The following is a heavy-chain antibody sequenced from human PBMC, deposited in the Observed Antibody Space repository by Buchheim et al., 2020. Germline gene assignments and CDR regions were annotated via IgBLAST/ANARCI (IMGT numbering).Heavy chain of an antibody. CDR2: ITSSGGYT. CDR1: GFTFNAYA. D-gene: IGHD2-2*01. V-gene: IGHV3-23*01. J-gene: IGHJ5*02. CDR3: AKDVRYCSNNRCDS. Sequence: EVQLLESGGGLVQPGGSLRLSCAASGFTFNAYAMSWVRQAPGKGLEWVSGITSSGGYTLYADSVKGRFTISRDNLKNTLSLQMNSLRDEDTALYYCAKDVRYCSNNRCDSWGQG.